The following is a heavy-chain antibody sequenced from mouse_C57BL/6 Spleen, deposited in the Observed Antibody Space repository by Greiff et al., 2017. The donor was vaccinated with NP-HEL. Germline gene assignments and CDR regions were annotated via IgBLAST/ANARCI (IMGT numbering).Heavy chain of an antibody. Sequence: VKLQESGAELARPGASVKLSCKASGYTFTSYGISWVKQRTGQGLEWIGEIYPRSGNTYYNEKFKGKATLTADKSSSTAYMELRSLTSEDSAVYFCAREGYGSSHWYFDVWGTGTTVTVSS. J-gene: IGHJ1*03. CDR2: IYPRSGNT. D-gene: IGHD1-1*01. V-gene: IGHV1-81*01. CDR3: AREGYGSSHWYFDV. CDR1: GYTFTSYG.